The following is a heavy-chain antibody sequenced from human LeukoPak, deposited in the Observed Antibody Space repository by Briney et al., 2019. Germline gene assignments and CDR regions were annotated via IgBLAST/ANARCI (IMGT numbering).Heavy chain of an antibody. J-gene: IGHJ4*02. CDR1: GGSISSSYYY. D-gene: IGHD3-16*02. CDR2: IYYSGST. Sequence: PSETLSLTCTVSGGSISSSYYYWGWIRQPPGKGLEWIGSIYYSGSTYYNPSLKSRVTISVDTSKNQFSLKLRSVTAADTAVYYCARLRGYRYTLDYWGQGTLVTVSS. V-gene: IGHV4-39*07. CDR3: ARLRGYRYTLDY.